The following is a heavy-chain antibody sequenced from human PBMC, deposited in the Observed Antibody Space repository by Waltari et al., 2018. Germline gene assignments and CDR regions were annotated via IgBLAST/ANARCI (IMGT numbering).Heavy chain of an antibody. D-gene: IGHD3-3*01. CDR1: GGSISSSSYY. V-gene: IGHV4-39*01. CDR2: IYYSGST. CDR3: ARQRLYDVWSGDSATFDY. J-gene: IGHJ4*02. Sequence: QLQLQESGPGLVKPSETLSLTCTVSGGSISSSSYYWGWIRQPPGKGLEWIGSIYYSGSTYYNPSLKSRVTISVETAKNQFSLKLSSVTAADTAVYYCARQRLYDVWSGDSATFDYWGQGTLVTVSS.